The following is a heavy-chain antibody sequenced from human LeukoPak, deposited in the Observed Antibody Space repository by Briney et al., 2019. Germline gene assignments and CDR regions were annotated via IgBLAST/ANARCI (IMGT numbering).Heavy chain of an antibody. CDR1: GFTFSSYG. J-gene: IGHJ6*02. CDR2: ISYDGSNK. Sequence: GGSLRLSCAASGFTFSSYGMHWVRQAPGKGLEGVAVISYDGSNKYYADSVKGRFTISRDNSKNTLYLHMNSLGAEDTAVYYCAKAKVAAPTYYYYGLDVWGQGTTVTVSS. V-gene: IGHV3-30*18. D-gene: IGHD6-6*01. CDR3: AKAKVAAPTYYYYGLDV.